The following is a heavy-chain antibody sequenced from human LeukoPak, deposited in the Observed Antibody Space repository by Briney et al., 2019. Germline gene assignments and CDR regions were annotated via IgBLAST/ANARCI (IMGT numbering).Heavy chain of an antibody. CDR1: GFTVSNNY. CDR3: ARATDTSGCCTFDY. CDR2: IYSGGTT. J-gene: IGHJ4*02. Sequence: RGSLRLSCAASGFTVSNNYMTWARQAPGKGLDWVSLIYSGGTTYYADSVKGRFTISRDTSTNTLYLQMNSLRAEDTAVYYCARATDTSGCCTFDYWGQGTLVTVSS. V-gene: IGHV3-53*01. D-gene: IGHD6-19*01.